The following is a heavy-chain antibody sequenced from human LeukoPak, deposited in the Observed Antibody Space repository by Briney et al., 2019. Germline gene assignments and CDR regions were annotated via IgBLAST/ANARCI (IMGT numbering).Heavy chain of an antibody. CDR1: GGTFSSYA. Sequence: SVKVSCKASGGTFSSYAISWVRQAPGQGLEWMGGIIPIFGTANYAQKFQGRVTITADESTSTAYMELSSLRSEDTAVYYCAREDYYDSSGYFDYWGQGTLVTVSS. V-gene: IGHV1-69*13. J-gene: IGHJ4*02. D-gene: IGHD3-22*01. CDR3: AREDYYDSSGYFDY. CDR2: IIPIFGTA.